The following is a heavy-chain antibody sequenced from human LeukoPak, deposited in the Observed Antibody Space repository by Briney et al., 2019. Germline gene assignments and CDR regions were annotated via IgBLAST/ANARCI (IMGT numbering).Heavy chain of an antibody. D-gene: IGHD6-13*01. J-gene: IGHJ6*03. Sequence: PSETLSLTCTVSGGSISSYYWSWIRQPPGKGLEWIGYIYTSGSTDYNPSLKSRVTISVDTSKNQFSLKLSSVTAADTAVYYCAGGESSSWPYYYYYYYMDVWGKGTTVTVSS. V-gene: IGHV4-4*09. CDR1: GGSISSYY. CDR3: AGGESSSWPYYYYYYYMDV. CDR2: IYTSGST.